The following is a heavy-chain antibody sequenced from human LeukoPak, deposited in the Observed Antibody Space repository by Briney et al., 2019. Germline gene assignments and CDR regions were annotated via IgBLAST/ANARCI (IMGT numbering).Heavy chain of an antibody. V-gene: IGHV3-23*01. D-gene: IGHD3-22*01. Sequence: GGSLRLSCAASGFTFSSYAMSWVRQAPGKGLEWVSAISGSGGSTYYADSVKGRFTISRDNSKNPLYLQMNSLRAEDTAVYYCAKAAITMIVVGGYYFDYWGQGTLVTVSS. CDR3: AKAAITMIVVGGYYFDY. CDR2: ISGSGGST. CDR1: GFTFSSYA. J-gene: IGHJ4*02.